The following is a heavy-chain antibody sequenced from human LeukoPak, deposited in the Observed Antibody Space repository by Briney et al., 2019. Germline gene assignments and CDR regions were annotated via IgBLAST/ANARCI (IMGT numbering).Heavy chain of an antibody. CDR1: GYTFTGYY. Sequence: GASVEVSCKASGYTFTGYYIHWVRQAPGQGLEWMGWINPNSGGTNYAQKFQGRVTMTRDTSISTAYMEMSRLRSDDTAVFYCASVRDGLRLSTPFDYWGQGTLVTVSS. J-gene: IGHJ4*02. CDR2: INPNSGGT. CDR3: ASVRDGLRLSTPFDY. V-gene: IGHV1-2*02. D-gene: IGHD5-12*01.